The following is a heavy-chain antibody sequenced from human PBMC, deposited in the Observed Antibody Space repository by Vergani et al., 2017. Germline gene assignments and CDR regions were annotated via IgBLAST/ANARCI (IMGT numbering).Heavy chain of an antibody. D-gene: IGHD6-13*01. V-gene: IGHV3-33*01. Sequence: QVQLVESGGGVVQPGRSLRLSCAASGFTFSSYGMHWVRQAPGKGLEWVAVIWYDGSNKYYADSVKGRFTISRDNSKNTLYLQMNSLRAEDTAVYYCARGYSSTFFDYWGQGTLVTVSS. J-gene: IGHJ4*02. CDR2: IWYDGSNK. CDR1: GFTFSSYG. CDR3: ARGYSSTFFDY.